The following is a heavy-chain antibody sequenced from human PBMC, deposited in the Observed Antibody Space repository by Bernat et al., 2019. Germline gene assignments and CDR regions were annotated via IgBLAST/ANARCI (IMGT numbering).Heavy chain of an antibody. CDR3: AKDMRGYYRPSDY. D-gene: IGHD3-22*01. CDR1: GFTFSFYA. Sequence: EVQLSESGGGLVQPGGSLRLSCEVSGFTFSFYAMNWVRQAPGKGLEGVASIGGGGGDISYPYSVRCRFTISRDNSKNTLYLQMNSLRAEDTAIYYCAKDMRGYYRPSDYWGQGTLVTVSS. CDR2: IGGGGGDI. V-gene: IGHV3-23*01. J-gene: IGHJ4*02.